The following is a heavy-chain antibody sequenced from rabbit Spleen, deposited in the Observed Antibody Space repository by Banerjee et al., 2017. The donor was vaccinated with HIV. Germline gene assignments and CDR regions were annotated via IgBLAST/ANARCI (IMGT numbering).Heavy chain of an antibody. Sequence: QLKETGGGLVQPGGSLTLSCKTSGFDFSTYSMSWVRQAPGKGLEWIGYIDPVFGITYYANWVNGRFSISRENAQNTVFLQLNSMTAADTATYFCVREVAAKFNLWGPGTLVTVS. D-gene: IGHD4-1*01. CDR1: GFDFSTYS. CDR3: VREVAAKFNL. CDR2: IDPVFGIT. J-gene: IGHJ4*01. V-gene: IGHV1S7*01.